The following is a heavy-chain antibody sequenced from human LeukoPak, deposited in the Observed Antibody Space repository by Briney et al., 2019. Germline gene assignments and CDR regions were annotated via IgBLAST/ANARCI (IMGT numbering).Heavy chain of an antibody. J-gene: IGHJ4*02. CDR3: ARGRIGIRKLKTPYYFDY. CDR2: INHRGST. V-gene: IGHV4-34*01. Sequence: PSETLSLTCAVYGGSFSGYYWSWIRQPPGKGLEWIGEINHRGSTNYNPYLKSRVTISVDTSKNQFSLKLSSVTAADTAVYYCARGRIGIRKLKTPYYFDYWGQGTLVTVSS. D-gene: IGHD1-1*01. CDR1: GGSFSGYY.